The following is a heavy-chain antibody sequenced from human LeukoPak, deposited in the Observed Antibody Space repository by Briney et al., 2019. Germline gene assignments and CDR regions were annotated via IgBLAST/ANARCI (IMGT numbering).Heavy chain of an antibody. CDR2: IGSSSSDI. D-gene: IGHD1-26*01. CDR3: ARVLAGATYFDY. Sequence: GGSLRLSCAASGFTFSSYSMNWVRQAPGRGLEWVSSIGSSSSDIYYADSVKGRFAISRDNAKNSLYLQMNNLRAEDTAVYYCARVLAGATYFDYWGQGTLVTVSS. V-gene: IGHV3-21*06. J-gene: IGHJ4*01. CDR1: GFTFSSYS.